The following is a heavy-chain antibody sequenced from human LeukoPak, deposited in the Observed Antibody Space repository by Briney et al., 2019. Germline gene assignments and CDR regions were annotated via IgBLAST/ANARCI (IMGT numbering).Heavy chain of an antibody. CDR2: INPNSGGT. Sequence: ASVKVSCKASGYTFTGYYMQWVRQAPGQGLEWMGWINPNSGGTNYAQKFQGRVTMTRDTSTSTVYMELSSLRSEDTAVYYCAREGGDSSSFDYWGQGTLVTVSS. V-gene: IGHV1-2*02. CDR3: AREGGDSSSFDY. CDR1: GYTFTGYY. J-gene: IGHJ4*02. D-gene: IGHD6-13*01.